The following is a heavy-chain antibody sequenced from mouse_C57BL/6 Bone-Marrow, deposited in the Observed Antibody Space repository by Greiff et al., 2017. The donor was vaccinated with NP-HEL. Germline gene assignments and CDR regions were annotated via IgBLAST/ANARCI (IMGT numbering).Heavy chain of an antibody. CDR1: GYTFTSYW. Sequence: QVQLQQPGAELVMPGASVKLSCKASGYTFTSYWMHWVKQRPGQGLEWIGAIDPSDSYTNYNQKFKGKSTLTVDKSSSTAYMQLSSLTSEDSAVYYCAREGIYDGYPWCAYWGQGTLVTVSA. CDR3: AREGIYDGYPWCAY. J-gene: IGHJ3*01. V-gene: IGHV1-69*01. CDR2: IDPSDSYT. D-gene: IGHD2-3*01.